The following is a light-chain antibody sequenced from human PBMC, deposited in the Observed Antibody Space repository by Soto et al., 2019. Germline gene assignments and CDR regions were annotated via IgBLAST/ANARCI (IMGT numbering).Light chain of an antibody. J-gene: IGKJ5*01. V-gene: IGKV3-11*01. CDR3: QQRNNWPPVT. Sequence: IVLTQSPATLSLSPGERATLSCRASPGVTNYLAWYQQKPGQAPRLLIYGASNRAAGIPARFSGSGSGTDFTLTISSLEPEDSAVYYCQQRNNWPPVTFGQGTRLEIK. CDR1: PGVTNY. CDR2: GAS.